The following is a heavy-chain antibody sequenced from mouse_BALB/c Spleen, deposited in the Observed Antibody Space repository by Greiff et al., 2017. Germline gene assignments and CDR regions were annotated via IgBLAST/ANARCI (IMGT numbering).Heavy chain of an antibody. CDR2: ISSGGSYT. V-gene: IGHV5-6-4*01. CDR1: GFTFSSYT. J-gene: IGHJ4*01. CDR3: TRDGGYLYYYAMDY. Sequence: DVHLVESGGGLVKPGGSLKLSCAASGFTFSSYTMSWVRQTPEKRLEWVATISSGGSYTYYPDSVKGRFTISRDNAKNTLYLQMSSLKSEDTAMYYCTRDGGYLYYYAMDYWGQGTSVTVSS. D-gene: IGHD5-1*01.